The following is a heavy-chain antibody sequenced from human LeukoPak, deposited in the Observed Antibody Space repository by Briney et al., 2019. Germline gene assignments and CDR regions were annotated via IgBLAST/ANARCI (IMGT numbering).Heavy chain of an antibody. Sequence: SETLSLTCTVSGASISSYYWSWIRQSPGKGLESIGYIYYSGSTTYNPSLKSRVTTSLDTSKNQSSLKLSSVTAADTAVYYCAGNLAAAGRYFQHWGQGTLVTVSS. CDR2: IYYSGST. D-gene: IGHD6-13*01. CDR1: GASISSYY. J-gene: IGHJ1*01. CDR3: AGNLAAAGRYFQH. V-gene: IGHV4-59*01.